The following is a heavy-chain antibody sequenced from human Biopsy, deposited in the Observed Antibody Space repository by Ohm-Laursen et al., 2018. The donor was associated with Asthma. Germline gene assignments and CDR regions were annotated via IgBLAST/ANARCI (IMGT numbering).Heavy chain of an antibody. CDR2: IMTVFGTT. CDR1: GGTFSNFA. CDR3: ARCQVGYSNGWSLLLKKIYYSGMDV. V-gene: IGHV1-69*01. J-gene: IGHJ6*02. Sequence: GSSVKVSCKAPGGTFSNFAISWVRQAPGRGLEWLGGIMTVFGTTNYAQKFQGRVTITADESTSTAYMEVTSLRSEDTAIYYCARCQVGYSNGWSLLLKKIYYSGMDVWGQGTAVTVSS. D-gene: IGHD6-19*01.